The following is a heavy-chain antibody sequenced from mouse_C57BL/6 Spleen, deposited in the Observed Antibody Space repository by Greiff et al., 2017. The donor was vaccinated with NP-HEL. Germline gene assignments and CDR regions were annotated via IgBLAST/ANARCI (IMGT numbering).Heavy chain of an antibody. CDR1: GYAFSSSW. Sequence: PELVKPGASVKISCKASGYAFSSSWMNWVKQRPGKGLEWIGRIYPGDGDTNYNGKFKGKATLTADKSSSTAYMQLSSLTSEDSAVYFCARGAPFAYWGQGTLVTVSA. J-gene: IGHJ3*01. CDR2: IYPGDGDT. CDR3: ARGAPFAY. V-gene: IGHV1-82*01.